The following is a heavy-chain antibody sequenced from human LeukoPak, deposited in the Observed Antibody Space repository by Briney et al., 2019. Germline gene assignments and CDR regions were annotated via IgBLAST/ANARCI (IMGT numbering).Heavy chain of an antibody. Sequence: SETLSLTCAVYGGSFSGYYWGWIRQPPGQGLEWIGEINHSGSTNYNPSLRSRVTISVDTSKNQFSLKLSSVTAADTAVYYCARGASSGWYPYYYYYMDVWGKGTTVTISS. CDR3: ARGASSGWYPYYYYYMDV. V-gene: IGHV4-34*01. J-gene: IGHJ6*03. CDR1: GGSFSGYY. CDR2: INHSGST. D-gene: IGHD6-19*01.